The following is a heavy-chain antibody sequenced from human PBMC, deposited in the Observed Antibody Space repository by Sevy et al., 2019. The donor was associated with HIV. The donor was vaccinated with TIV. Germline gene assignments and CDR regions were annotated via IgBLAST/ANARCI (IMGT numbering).Heavy chain of an antibody. CDR1: GFTFSSYS. D-gene: IGHD5-18*01. CDR2: ISSSSSTI. Sequence: GGSLRLSCAASGFTFSSYSMNWVRQAPGKGLEWVSSISSSSSTIYYADSVKGRFTISRDNAKNSLYLQMNSLRDEDTAVYYCAREASYGYPTPDYWGQGTLVTVSS. V-gene: IGHV3-48*02. CDR3: AREASYGYPTPDY. J-gene: IGHJ4*02.